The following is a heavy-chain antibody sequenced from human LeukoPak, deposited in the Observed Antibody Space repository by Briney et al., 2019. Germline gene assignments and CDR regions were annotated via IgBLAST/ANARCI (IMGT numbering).Heavy chain of an antibody. CDR3: ARGGSFGTY. D-gene: IGHD3-10*01. CDR2: ISAYNGNS. J-gene: IGHJ4*02. Sequence: GASVKVSCKASGYTFTAYYLHWVRQAPGQGLEWMGWISAYNGNSKYAQKFQARITLTTDTSTSTAYMELRSLRSDDTAVYYCARGGSFGTYWGQGTLVTVSS. CDR1: GYTFTAYY. V-gene: IGHV1-18*04.